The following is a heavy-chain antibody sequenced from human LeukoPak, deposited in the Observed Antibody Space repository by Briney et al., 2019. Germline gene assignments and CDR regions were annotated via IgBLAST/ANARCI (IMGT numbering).Heavy chain of an antibody. V-gene: IGHV4-59*01. CDR2: IYYSGST. CDR3: ARSGGTYVWGSYRYTGFDY. D-gene: IGHD3-16*02. J-gene: IGHJ4*02. Sequence: SETLSLTCTVSGGSISTYYGNWIRQAPGKGLEWIGYIYYSGSTNYNPSLKSRVTISVDTSKNQFSLKLSSVTAADTAVYYCARSGGTYVWGSYRYTGFDYWGQGTLVTVSS. CDR1: GGSISTYY.